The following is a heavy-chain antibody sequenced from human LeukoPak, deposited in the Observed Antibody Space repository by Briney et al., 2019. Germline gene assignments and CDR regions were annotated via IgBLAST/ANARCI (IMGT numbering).Heavy chain of an antibody. J-gene: IGHJ4*02. Sequence: TGGSLRLSCAASGFTFSSYGMHWVRQAPGKGLEWVSAISGSGDSTYYADSVKGRFTISRDNSKNTLYLQMNSLRADDTAVYYCAKSGYSYGRFNYWGQGTLVTVSS. D-gene: IGHD5-18*01. CDR3: AKSGYSYGRFNY. CDR1: GFTFSSYG. V-gene: IGHV3-23*01. CDR2: ISGSGDST.